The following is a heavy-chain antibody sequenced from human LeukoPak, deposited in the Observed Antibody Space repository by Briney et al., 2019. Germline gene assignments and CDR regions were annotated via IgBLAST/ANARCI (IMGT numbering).Heavy chain of an antibody. Sequence: GGSLRLSCAASGFTFSSYWMHWVRQAPGKGLVCVSRIKSDGSSTSYADSVKGRFTISRDDAKNTLYLQMNSLRAEDTAVHYCARAYNSHFDYWGQGALVTVSS. J-gene: IGHJ4*02. CDR2: IKSDGSST. D-gene: IGHD1-1*01. V-gene: IGHV3-74*01. CDR1: GFTFSSYW. CDR3: ARAYNSHFDY.